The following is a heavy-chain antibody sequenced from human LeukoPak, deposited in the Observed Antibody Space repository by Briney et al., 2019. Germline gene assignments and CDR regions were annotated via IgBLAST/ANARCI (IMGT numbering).Heavy chain of an antibody. CDR1: GGSFSGYY. D-gene: IGHD3-3*01. J-gene: IGHJ5*02. CDR2: INHSGST. Sequence: KPSETLSLTCAVYGGSFSGYYWSWIRQPPGKGLEWIGEINHSGSTNYNPSLKSRFTISVDTSKNQFSLKLSSVTAADTAVYYCARGVYYDFWSGYYSNWFDPWGQGTLVTVSS. V-gene: IGHV4-34*01. CDR3: ARGVYYDFWSGYYSNWFDP.